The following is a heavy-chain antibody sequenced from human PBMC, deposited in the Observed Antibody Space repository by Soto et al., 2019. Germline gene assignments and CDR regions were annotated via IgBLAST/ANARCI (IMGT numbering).Heavy chain of an antibody. V-gene: IGHV1-69*13. J-gene: IGHJ6*02. Sequence: APVKVSCKASGGTFSSYAISWVRQAPGQRLEWMGGIIPIFGTANYAQKFQGRVTITADESTSTAYMELSSLRSEDTAVYYCARDHRVDYGGNSEYYYYYGMDVWGQGTTVTVSS. CDR1: GGTFSSYA. D-gene: IGHD4-17*01. CDR2: IIPIFGTA. CDR3: ARDHRVDYGGNSEYYYYYGMDV.